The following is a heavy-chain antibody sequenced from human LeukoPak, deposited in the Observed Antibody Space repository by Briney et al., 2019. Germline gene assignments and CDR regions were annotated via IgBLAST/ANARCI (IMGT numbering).Heavy chain of an antibody. CDR3: AKEMLGPFDI. V-gene: IGHV3-9*01. D-gene: IGHD3-10*02. J-gene: IGHJ3*02. Sequence: GGSLRLSCAASGFTFSNAWMSWVRQPPGKGLEWVSGISWNSGSIGYADSVKGRFTISRDNAKNSLYLQMNSLRAEDTALYYCAKEMLGPFDIWGQGTMVTVSS. CDR1: GFTFSNAW. CDR2: ISWNSGSI.